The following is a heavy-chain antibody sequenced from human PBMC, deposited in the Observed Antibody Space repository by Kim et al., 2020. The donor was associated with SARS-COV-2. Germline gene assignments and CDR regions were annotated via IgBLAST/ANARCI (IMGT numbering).Heavy chain of an antibody. V-gene: IGHV4-39*01. CDR1: GGSISSSSYY. CDR3: ACYIVVVPAAHYYYGMDV. D-gene: IGHD2-2*01. CDR2: IYYSGST. J-gene: IGHJ6*02. Sequence: SETLSLTCTVSGGSISSSSYYWGWIRQPPGKGLEWIGSIYYSGSTYYNPSLKSQVTISVDTSKNQFSLKLSSVTAADTAVYYCACYIVVVPAAHYYYGMDVWGQGTTVTVSS.